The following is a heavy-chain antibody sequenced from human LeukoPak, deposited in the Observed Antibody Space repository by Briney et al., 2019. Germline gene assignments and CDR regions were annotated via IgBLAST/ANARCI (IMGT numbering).Heavy chain of an antibody. CDR1: GFTFSSHS. V-gene: IGHV3-7*01. Sequence: GGSLRLSCAASGFTFSSHSMSWVRQAPGKGLEWVANIKQDGSEKYYVDSVKGGFTISRDNAKNSLYLQMNGQRAEDTAVYYCARGSGWYFYWGQGTLVTVSS. J-gene: IGHJ4*02. D-gene: IGHD6-19*01. CDR3: ARGSGWYFY. CDR2: IKQDGSEK.